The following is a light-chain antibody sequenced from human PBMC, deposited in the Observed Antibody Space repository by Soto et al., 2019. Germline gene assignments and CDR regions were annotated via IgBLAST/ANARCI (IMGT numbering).Light chain of an antibody. V-gene: IGKV3-15*01. Sequence: EIVMTQSPATLSVSPRERATLSCRASQSVTSNLAWYQQKPGQAPRLLIYGASTRATGIPARFSGSGSGTEFTLTISSLQSEDFAVYSCQQYNNWPPTFGQGTRLEIK. CDR2: GAS. CDR1: QSVTSN. CDR3: QQYNNWPPT. J-gene: IGKJ5*01.